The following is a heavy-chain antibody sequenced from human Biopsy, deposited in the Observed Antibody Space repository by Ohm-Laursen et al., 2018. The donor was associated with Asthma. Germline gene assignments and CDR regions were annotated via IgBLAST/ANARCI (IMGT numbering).Heavy chain of an antibody. Sequence: TQTLTLTCTLSGLSLSKTGMRVSWIRQPPGKALEWLARIDWDDDNFYSASLKTRLTISKDTSKNQVVLTMTTMDPVDTATYYCAREQQLGNFDYWGQGTLVTVSS. D-gene: IGHD6-13*01. CDR3: AREQQLGNFDY. CDR2: IDWDDDN. CDR1: GLSLSKTGMR. J-gene: IGHJ4*02. V-gene: IGHV2-70*04.